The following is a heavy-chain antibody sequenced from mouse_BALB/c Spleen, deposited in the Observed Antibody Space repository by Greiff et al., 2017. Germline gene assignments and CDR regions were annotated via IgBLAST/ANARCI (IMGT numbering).Heavy chain of an antibody. J-gene: IGHJ4*01. CDR1: GYTFTSYW. D-gene: IGHD1-1*01. Sequence: QVQLQQSGAELARPGASVKLSCKASGYTFTSYWMQWVKQRPGQGLEWIGAIYPGDGDTRYTQKFKGKATLTADKSSSTAYMQLSSLASEDSAVYYCARGGLITTVPPYAMDYWGQGTSVTVSS. CDR2: IYPGDGDT. V-gene: IGHV1-87*01. CDR3: ARGGLITTVPPYAMDY.